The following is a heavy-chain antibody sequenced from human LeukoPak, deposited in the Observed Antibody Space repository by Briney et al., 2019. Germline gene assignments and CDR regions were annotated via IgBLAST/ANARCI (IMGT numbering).Heavy chain of an antibody. CDR2: IRWNSCSI. J-gene: IGHJ6*04. CDR3: AKGDPYGSGSSKVYGMDV. D-gene: IGHD3-10*01. Sequence: PGGSLRLSCAASGFTFGDYAMHSVRQAPGKGQEWVSGIRWNSCSIGYASSMKGRFTMSRDNATNSLYLQMNSLRAEDTALYYCAKGDPYGSGSSKVYGMDVWGEGPTVTVSS. V-gene: IGHV3-9*01. CDR1: GFTFGDYA.